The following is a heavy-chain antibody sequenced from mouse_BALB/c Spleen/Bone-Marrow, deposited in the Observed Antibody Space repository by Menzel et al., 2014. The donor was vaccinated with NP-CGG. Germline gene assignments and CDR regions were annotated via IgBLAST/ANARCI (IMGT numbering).Heavy chain of an antibody. Sequence: QVQLKDSGPELVKPGALVKISCKASGYTFTSYDINWVKQRPGQGLEWIGWIYPGDGSTKYNEKFKGKATLTADKSSSTAYMQLSSLTSENSAVYFCARGGGYGNSPWFAYWGQGTLVTVSA. D-gene: IGHD2-10*02. J-gene: IGHJ3*01. V-gene: IGHV1S56*01. CDR1: GYTFTSYD. CDR2: IYPGDGST. CDR3: ARGGGYGNSPWFAY.